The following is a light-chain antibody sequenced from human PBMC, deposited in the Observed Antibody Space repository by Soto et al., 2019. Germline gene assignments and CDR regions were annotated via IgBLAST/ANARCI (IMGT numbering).Light chain of an antibody. CDR2: EVT. CDR1: SSDVGGYNY. J-gene: IGLJ2*01. V-gene: IGLV2-8*01. CDR3: SSYAGSNNL. Sequence: QSALTQPPSASGSPGQSVTISCTGTSSDVGGYNYVSWYQQHPGKAPKLMIYEVTKRPSGVPDRFSGSKFGNTASLTVSGLQADAEADYYCSSYAGSNNLFGGGTKRTVL.